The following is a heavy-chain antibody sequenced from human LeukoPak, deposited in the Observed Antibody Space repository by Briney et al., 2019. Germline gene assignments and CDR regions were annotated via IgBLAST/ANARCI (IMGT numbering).Heavy chain of an antibody. V-gene: IGHV1-18*01. Sequence: GASVKVSCKASGYDLFTHGINWVRQAPGQGLEWMGWISADNDNTKYAQRYQGRVSMTIDTSTNTAYMELRSLRSDDTAVYFCARGRIARTRYYYYYYMDVWGRGTTVTVSS. J-gene: IGHJ6*03. CDR1: GYDLFTHG. CDR3: ARGRIARTRYYYYYYMDV. CDR2: ISADNDNT. D-gene: IGHD3-10*01.